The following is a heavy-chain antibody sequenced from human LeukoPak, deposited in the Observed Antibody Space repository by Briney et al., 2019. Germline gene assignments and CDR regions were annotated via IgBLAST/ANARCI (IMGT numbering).Heavy chain of an antibody. J-gene: IGHJ4*02. CDR3: ARGIAAAGFDY. V-gene: IGHV3-23*01. Sequence: GGSLRLSCAASGFSLSSFAMTWVRQAPGKGLEWVSSISGTAGGTYYADSVKGRFSISRDNAKNSLYVQMNSLRAEDTAVYYCARGIAAAGFDYWGQGTLVTVSS. CDR2: ISGTAGGT. CDR1: GFSLSSFA. D-gene: IGHD6-13*01.